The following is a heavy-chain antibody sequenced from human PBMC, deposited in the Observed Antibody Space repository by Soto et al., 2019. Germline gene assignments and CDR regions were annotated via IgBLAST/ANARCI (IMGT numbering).Heavy chain of an antibody. V-gene: IGHV1-18*01. CDR3: ARHHGPTTSENWFET. D-gene: IGHD5-12*01. Sequence: QVHLVQSGVEVKTPGASVKVSCQASGYTFFTYDISWVRQAPGQGLECMGWISTYSGDTKYAQKFQGRVTMTTDTSTTNAYLELRSLRSDDTAVYYCARHHGPTTSENWFETWGQGTLVTVSS. CDR2: ISTYSGDT. J-gene: IGHJ5*02. CDR1: GYTFFTYD.